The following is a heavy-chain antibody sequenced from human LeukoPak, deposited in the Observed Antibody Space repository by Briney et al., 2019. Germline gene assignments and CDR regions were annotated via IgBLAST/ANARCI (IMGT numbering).Heavy chain of an antibody. CDR2: IYHSGST. V-gene: IGHV4-4*02. CDR1: GGSISSSNW. CDR3: ARLYCSGGSCYSPGHYYYYMDV. Sequence: SETLSLTCAVSGGSISSSNWWSWVRQPPGKGLEWIGEIYHSGSTNYNPSLKSRVTISVDTSKNQFSLKLSSVTAADTAVYYCARLYCSGGSCYSPGHYYYYMDVWGKGTTVTVSS. D-gene: IGHD2-15*01. J-gene: IGHJ6*03.